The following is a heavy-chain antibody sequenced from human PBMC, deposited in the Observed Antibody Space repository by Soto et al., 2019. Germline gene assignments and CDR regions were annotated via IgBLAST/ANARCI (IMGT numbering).Heavy chain of an antibody. J-gene: IGHJ4*02. V-gene: IGHV1-3*01. CDR3: ARGLPLTMDY. CDR1: GYTFTSYA. CDR2: INAGNGNT. D-gene: IGHD2-15*01. Sequence: GASVKVSCTASGYTFTSYAMHWVRQAPGQRLEWMGWINAGNGNTKYSQRFQGRVTITRDTSASTAYMELSSLRSEDTAVFYCARGLPLTMDYWGQGTLVTVSS.